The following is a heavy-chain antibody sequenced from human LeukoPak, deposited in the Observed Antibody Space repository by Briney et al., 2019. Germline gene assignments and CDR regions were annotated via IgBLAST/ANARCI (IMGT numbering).Heavy chain of an antibody. D-gene: IGHD3-3*01. CDR1: GFTFSSYG. V-gene: IGHV3-30*02. CDR3: ARVYYDFWNDAFDI. CDR2: IRYDGSNK. Sequence: PGGSLRLSCAASGFTFSSYGMHWVRQAPGKGLEWVAFIRYDGSNKYYADSVKGRSTISRDNSKNTLYLQMNSLRAEDTAVYYCARVYYDFWNDAFDIWGQGTMVTVSS. J-gene: IGHJ3*02.